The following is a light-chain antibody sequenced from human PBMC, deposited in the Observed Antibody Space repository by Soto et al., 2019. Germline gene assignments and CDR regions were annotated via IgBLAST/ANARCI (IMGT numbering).Light chain of an antibody. CDR3: QQYNDWRT. Sequence: EIVMTQSPAILSVSPGERVTLSCRASQSITSNLAWYQQKPGQAPRLLIYGASTRATGIPARVSGSGSGTEFTLTISSLQSEDFAVYYCQQYNDWRTFGQGTKVEIK. CDR2: GAS. V-gene: IGKV3-15*01. J-gene: IGKJ1*01. CDR1: QSITSN.